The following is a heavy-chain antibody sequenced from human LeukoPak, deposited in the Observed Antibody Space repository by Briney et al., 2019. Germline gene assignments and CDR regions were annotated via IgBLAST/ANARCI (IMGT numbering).Heavy chain of an antibody. Sequence: GGSLRLSCAASGFTFSSYSMNWVRQAPGKGLEWVSSISSSSYIYYADSVKGRFTISRDNAKNSLYLQMNSLRAEDTAVYYCARAAGATWFGELSPYYYYMDVWGKGTTVTVSS. CDR2: ISSSSYI. J-gene: IGHJ6*03. CDR3: ARAAGATWFGELSPYYYYMDV. V-gene: IGHV3-21*01. CDR1: GFTFSSYS. D-gene: IGHD3-10*01.